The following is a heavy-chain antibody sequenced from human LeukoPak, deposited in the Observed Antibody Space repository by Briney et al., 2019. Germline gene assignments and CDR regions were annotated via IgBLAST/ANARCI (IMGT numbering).Heavy chain of an antibody. CDR2: IYPGDSDT. CDR1: GFTFTNYW. V-gene: IGHV5-51*01. CDR3: ARHSAVAGRIYDY. D-gene: IGHD6-19*01. Sequence: GESLKISCKGSGFTFTNYWIGWARQMPGKGLEWMGIIYPGDSDTRYSPSFQGHVTISADKSISTAYLQWSSLKASDTAMYYCARHSAVAGRIYDYWGQGTLVTVSS. J-gene: IGHJ4*02.